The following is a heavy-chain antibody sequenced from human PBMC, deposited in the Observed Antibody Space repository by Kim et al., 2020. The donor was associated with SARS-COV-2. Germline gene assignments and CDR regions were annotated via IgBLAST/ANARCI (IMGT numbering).Heavy chain of an antibody. D-gene: IGHD3-10*01. Sequence: SLRSRVTISVDTSKNQFSLKLSSVTAADTAVYYCASVFVGSGIPSIWFDPWGQGTLVTVSS. V-gene: IGHV4-59*01. J-gene: IGHJ5*02. CDR3: ASVFVGSGIPSIWFDP.